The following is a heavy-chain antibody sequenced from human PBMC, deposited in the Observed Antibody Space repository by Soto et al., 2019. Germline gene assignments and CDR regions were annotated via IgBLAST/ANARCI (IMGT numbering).Heavy chain of an antibody. CDR2: INAGNGNT. CDR3: ARAGFGAAAGDFGY. J-gene: IGHJ4*02. D-gene: IGHD6-13*01. CDR1: GYTFTSYA. V-gene: IGHV1-3*01. Sequence: QVQLVQSGAEVKKPGASVKVSCKASGYTFTSYAMHWVRQAPGQRLEWMGWINAGNGNTKYSQKFQGRVTITRDTSESTAYMELSSLRSEDTAVYYCARAGFGAAAGDFGYWGQGTLVTVSS.